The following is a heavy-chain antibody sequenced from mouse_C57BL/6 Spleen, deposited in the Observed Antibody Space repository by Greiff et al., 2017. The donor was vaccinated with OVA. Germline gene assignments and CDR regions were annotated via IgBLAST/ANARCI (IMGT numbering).Heavy chain of an antibody. D-gene: IGHD2-3*01. CDR1: GYTFTSYW. V-gene: IGHV1-72*01. Sequence: QVQLKQPGAELVKPGASVKLSCKASGYTFTSYWMHWVKQRPGRGLEWIGRIDPNSGGTKYNEKFKSKATLTVDKPSSTAYMQLSSLTSEDSAVYYCAREGIYDGYLFDYWGQGTTLTVSS. J-gene: IGHJ2*01. CDR3: AREGIYDGYLFDY. CDR2: IDPNSGGT.